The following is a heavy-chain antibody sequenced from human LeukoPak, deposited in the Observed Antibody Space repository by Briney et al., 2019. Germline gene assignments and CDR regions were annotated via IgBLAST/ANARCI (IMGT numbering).Heavy chain of an antibody. Sequence: PGGSLRLSCAASGFTFSSYSMNWVRQAPGKGLEWVSSISSSSSYIYHADSVKGRFTISRDNAKNSLYLQMNSLRAEDTAVYYCARDGTRKIDYWGQGTLVTVSS. J-gene: IGHJ4*02. CDR2: ISSSSSYI. V-gene: IGHV3-21*01. CDR1: GFTFSSYS. CDR3: ARDGTRKIDY.